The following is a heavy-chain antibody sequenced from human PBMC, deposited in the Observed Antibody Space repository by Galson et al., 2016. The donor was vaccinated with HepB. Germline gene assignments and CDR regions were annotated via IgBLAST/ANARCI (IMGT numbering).Heavy chain of an antibody. Sequence: NSGGVDYAESVEGRFFISRDNAKKSLFLHMNNLRPEDTGVYYCAKDVGGWGPAGDYWGQGTLVTVSS. J-gene: IGHJ4*02. D-gene: IGHD3-10*01. V-gene: IGHV3-9*01. CDR3: AKDVGGWGPAGDY. CDR2: NSGGV.